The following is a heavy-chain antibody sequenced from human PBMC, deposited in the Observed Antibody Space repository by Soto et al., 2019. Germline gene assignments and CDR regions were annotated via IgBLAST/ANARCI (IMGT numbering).Heavy chain of an antibody. CDR1: GGSISSYY. Sequence: SETLSLTCTVSGGSISSYYWSWIRQPPGKGLEWIGYIKYSGSTNYNPSLKSRVTMSLDTSKNQFSLKLRSVTAADTAVFYCARLAVRGVPYFDYWGQGTLVTVSS. D-gene: IGHD3-10*01. V-gene: IGHV4-59*01. J-gene: IGHJ4*02. CDR2: IKYSGST. CDR3: ARLAVRGVPYFDY.